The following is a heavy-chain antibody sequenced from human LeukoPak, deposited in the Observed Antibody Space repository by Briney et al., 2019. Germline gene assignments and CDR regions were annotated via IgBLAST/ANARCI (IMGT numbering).Heavy chain of an antibody. Sequence: GGSLRLSCAAPGFTFSSYAMSWVRQAPGKGLEWVSAISGSGGSTYYADSVKGRFTISRDNSKNTLYLQMDSLRAEDTAVYYCAKGLGGYDYIWGSYRTFDYWGQGTLVTVSS. J-gene: IGHJ4*02. CDR3: AKGLGGYDYIWGSYRTFDY. CDR1: GFTFSSYA. V-gene: IGHV3-23*01. D-gene: IGHD3-16*02. CDR2: ISGSGGST.